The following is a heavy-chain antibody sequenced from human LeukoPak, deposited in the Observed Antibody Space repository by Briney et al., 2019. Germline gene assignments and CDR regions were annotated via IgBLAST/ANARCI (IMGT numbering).Heavy chain of an antibody. Sequence: GESLKISCKGSGYSFTSYWIGLVRQMPGKGLEWMGIIYPGDSDTRYSPSFQGQVTISADKSISTAYLQWSSLKASDTAMYYCARPYYDILTGPHYYFDYWGQGTLVTVSS. J-gene: IGHJ4*02. D-gene: IGHD3-9*01. CDR1: GYSFTSYW. V-gene: IGHV5-51*01. CDR3: ARPYYDILTGPHYYFDY. CDR2: IYPGDSDT.